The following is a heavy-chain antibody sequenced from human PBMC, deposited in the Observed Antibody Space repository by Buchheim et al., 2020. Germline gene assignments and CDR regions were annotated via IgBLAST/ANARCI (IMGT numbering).Heavy chain of an antibody. D-gene: IGHD3-22*01. Sequence: QVQLVESGGGVVQPGRSLRLSCAASGFTFSSYGMHWVRQAPGKGLEWVAVIGYDGSNKYYADSVKGRFTISRDNSKNTLYLQMNSLRAEDTAVYYCARDRVDSSGYYYFDYWGQGTL. CDR1: GFTFSSYG. CDR2: IGYDGSNK. V-gene: IGHV3-33*01. CDR3: ARDRVDSSGYYYFDY. J-gene: IGHJ4*02.